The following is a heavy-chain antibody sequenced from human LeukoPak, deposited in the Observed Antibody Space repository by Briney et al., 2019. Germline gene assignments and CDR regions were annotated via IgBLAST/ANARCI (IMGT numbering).Heavy chain of an antibody. J-gene: IGHJ4*02. CDR3: ARDAIAEAGIQFDY. D-gene: IGHD6-19*01. Sequence: GASVKVSCKASGYTFTGYYMHWVRQAPGQGLEWMGWIDPNSGGTNYAQKFQGRVTITRDTAISTAYMELSRLRSDDTAVYYCARDAIAEAGIQFDYWGQGTLVTVSP. CDR2: IDPNSGGT. CDR1: GYTFTGYY. V-gene: IGHV1-2*02.